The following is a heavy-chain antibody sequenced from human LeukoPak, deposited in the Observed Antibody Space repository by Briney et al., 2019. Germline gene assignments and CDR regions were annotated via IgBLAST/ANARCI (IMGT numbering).Heavy chain of an antibody. V-gene: IGHV1-69*13. J-gene: IGHJ4*02. Sequence: SVKVSCKASGGTFSSYAISWVRQAPGQGLEWMGGIIPLFGTANYAQKFLGRVIITADESTSTTHMYLSSLKSEDTAVYYCARDHPRSYYDFWSGYYRFDYWGQGTLVTVSS. D-gene: IGHD3-3*01. CDR1: GGTFSSYA. CDR3: ARDHPRSYYDFWSGYYRFDY. CDR2: IIPLFGTA.